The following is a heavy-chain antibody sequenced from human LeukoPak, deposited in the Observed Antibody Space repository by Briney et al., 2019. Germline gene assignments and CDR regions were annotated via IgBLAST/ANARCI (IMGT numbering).Heavy chain of an antibody. D-gene: IGHD6-13*01. CDR1: GFTFSDYA. Sequence: PGGSLRLSCSASGFTFSDYAMYWVRQAPGKGLEYVSTIGSKGGSTDYADSVKGRFTVSRDNSKNTAYLQMSTLRVGDTAVYYCANTAAVVWGQGTLVTVSS. CDR3: ANTAAVV. J-gene: IGHJ1*01. CDR2: IGSKGGST. V-gene: IGHV3-64D*09.